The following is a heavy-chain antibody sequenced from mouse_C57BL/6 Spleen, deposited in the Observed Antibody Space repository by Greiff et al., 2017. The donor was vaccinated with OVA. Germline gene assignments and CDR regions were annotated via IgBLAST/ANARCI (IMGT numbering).Heavy chain of an antibody. D-gene: IGHD5-1*01. CDR1: GYTFTSYW. J-gene: IGHJ2*01. CDR3: ARDGGVPPVDY. Sequence: VQLQQSGTDLVKPGASVKLSCKASGYTFTSYWMHWVKQRPGQGLEWIGIINPSNGGTNYNEKFKSKATLTVDKSSSTAYMQLSSLTSEDSAVYYCARDGGVPPVDYWGQGTTLTVSS. V-gene: IGHV1-53*01. CDR2: INPSNGGT.